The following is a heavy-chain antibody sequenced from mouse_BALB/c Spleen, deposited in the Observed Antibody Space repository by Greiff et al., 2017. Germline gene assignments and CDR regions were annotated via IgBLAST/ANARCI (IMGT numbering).Heavy chain of an antibody. V-gene: IGHV1S56*01. Sequence: QVQLKQSGPELVKPGASVRISCKASGYTFTSYYIHWVKQRPGQGLEWIGWIYPGNVNTKYNEKFKGKATLTADKSSSTAYMQLSSLTSEDSAVYFCARWLLQAMDYWGQGTSVTVSS. CDR3: ARWLLQAMDY. CDR2: IYPGNVNT. CDR1: GYTFTSYY. D-gene: IGHD2-3*01. J-gene: IGHJ4*01.